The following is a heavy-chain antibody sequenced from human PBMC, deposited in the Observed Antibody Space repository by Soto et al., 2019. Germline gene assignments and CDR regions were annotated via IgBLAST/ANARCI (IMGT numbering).Heavy chain of an antibody. D-gene: IGHD6-19*01. CDR2: ILHNGNA. J-gene: IGHJ4*02. CDR1: GASVTSTSYY. CDR3: ARVSAVSAEYYFDY. Sequence: QVQLRESGPGLMRPSQTLSLTCTVSGASVTSTSYYWTWIRQSPGKGMEWLGYILHNGNADYSPSLETRLSITPDSTKNQFSLQVNSVSAADTAIYFCARVSAVSAEYYFDYWGQGALVTVSS. V-gene: IGHV4-30-4*01.